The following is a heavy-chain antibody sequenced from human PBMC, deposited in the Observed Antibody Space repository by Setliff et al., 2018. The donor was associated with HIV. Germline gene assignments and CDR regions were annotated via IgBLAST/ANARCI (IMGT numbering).Heavy chain of an antibody. CDR1: GGSISSDY. J-gene: IGHJ4*02. D-gene: IGHD2-21*01. Sequence: SETLSLTCTVSGGSISSDYWSWIRQPPGKGLEWIGYIYYSGSTNYNPSLKSRVTISVATSKNQFSLTLSSVTAADTAMYYCATYAGNGGGKGYWGQGTLVTVSS. CDR3: ATYAGNGGGKGY. CDR2: IYYSGST. V-gene: IGHV4-59*08.